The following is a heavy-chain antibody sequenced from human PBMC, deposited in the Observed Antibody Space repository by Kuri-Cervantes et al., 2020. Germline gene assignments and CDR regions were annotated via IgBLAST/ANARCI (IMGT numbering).Heavy chain of an antibody. CDR1: GFTFSSYA. Sequence: GGSLRLSCAASGFTFSSYAMSWVRQAPGKGLEWVGFIRSKAYGGTTEYAASVKGRFTISRDDSKSIAYLQMNSLKTEDTAVYYCTRGRSDYWGQGTLVTVSS. J-gene: IGHJ4*02. CDR3: TRGRSDY. V-gene: IGHV3-49*04. CDR2: IRSKAYGGTT.